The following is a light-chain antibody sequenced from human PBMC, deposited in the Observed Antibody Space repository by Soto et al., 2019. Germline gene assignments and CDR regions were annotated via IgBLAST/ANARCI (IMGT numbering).Light chain of an antibody. V-gene: IGKV1-33*01. CDR3: QQYENLPLT. Sequence: DIQMTQSPSSLSASVGDRVTITCQASQDISNYLNWYQQKPGKAPKLLIYDASNLETEVPSRFSGTGSGTDFTFTISGLQPEDIAAYFCQQYENLPLTFGGGTKVEIK. J-gene: IGKJ4*01. CDR1: QDISNY. CDR2: DAS.